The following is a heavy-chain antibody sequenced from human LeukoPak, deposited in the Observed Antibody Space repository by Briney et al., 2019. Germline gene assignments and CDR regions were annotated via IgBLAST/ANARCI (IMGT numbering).Heavy chain of an antibody. V-gene: IGHV1-69*05. Sequence: GASVKVSCKASGGTFSSYAISWVRQAPGQGLEWMGGIIPIFGTANYAQKFQGRVTITTDESTSTAYMELSSLRSEDTAVYYCAREFGDSAGTGLSVVSRYYYYMDVWGKGTTVTVSS. CDR1: GGTFSSYA. J-gene: IGHJ6*03. CDR3: AREFGDSAGTGLSVVSRYYYYMDV. CDR2: IIPIFGTA. D-gene: IGHD6-13*01.